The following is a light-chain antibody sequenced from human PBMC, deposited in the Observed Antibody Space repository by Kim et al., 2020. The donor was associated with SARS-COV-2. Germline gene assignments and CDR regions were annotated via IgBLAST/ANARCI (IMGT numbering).Light chain of an antibody. V-gene: IGKV3-20*01. J-gene: IGKJ3*01. CDR3: HQYDGSPVT. Sequence: EIVLTQSPGTLSLSPGERATLSCRASQSVNSKYLAWFQQKPGQAPRLLIHGASSRATGIPDRFSGSGSGTDFTLTINRLEPEDFAVYYCHQYDGSPVTFGPGTQVDIK. CDR2: GAS. CDR1: QSVNSKY.